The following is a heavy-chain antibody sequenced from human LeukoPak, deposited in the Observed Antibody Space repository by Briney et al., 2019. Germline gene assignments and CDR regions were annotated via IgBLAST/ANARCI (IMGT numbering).Heavy chain of an antibody. CDR2: ISGSGGST. CDR1: GFTFSNAW. CDR3: ARGPSGYHNT. Sequence: PGRSLRLSCAASGFTFSNAWMSWVRQAPGKGLEWVSAISGSGGSTFYADSVKGRFTISRDNSKNTLYLQMNSLRAEDTAVYYCARGPSGYHNTGGQGTLVTVSS. D-gene: IGHD5-12*01. J-gene: IGHJ4*02. V-gene: IGHV3-23*01.